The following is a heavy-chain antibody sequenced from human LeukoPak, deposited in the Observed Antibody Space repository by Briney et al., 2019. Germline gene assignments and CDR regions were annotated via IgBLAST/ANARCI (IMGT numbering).Heavy chain of an antibody. V-gene: IGHV4-61*02. CDR1: GGSISSGSYY. CDR3: ARPDSSGYRYAFDI. CDR2: IYTSGST. D-gene: IGHD3-22*01. Sequence: PSETLSLTCTVSGGSISSGSYYWSWIRQPAGKGLEWIGRIYTSGSTNYNPSLKSRVTISVDTSKNQFSLKLSPVTAADTAVYYFARPDSSGYRYAFDIWGQGTMVTVSS. J-gene: IGHJ3*02.